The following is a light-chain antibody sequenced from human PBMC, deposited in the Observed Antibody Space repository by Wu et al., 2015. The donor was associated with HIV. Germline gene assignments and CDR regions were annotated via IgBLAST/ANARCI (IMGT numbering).Light chain of an antibody. J-gene: IGKJ4*01. CDR2: DAS. CDR3: QQRSNWPPGLT. CDR1: RSVSYA. V-gene: IGKV3-11*01. Sequence: IILTQSPATLSLSPGERATLSCRASRSVSYALAWFQQKPGQAPRLLIYDASTRATGISDRFSGSGSATDFTLTISSLEPEDSAVYYCQQRSNWPPGLTFGGGTKVEIK.